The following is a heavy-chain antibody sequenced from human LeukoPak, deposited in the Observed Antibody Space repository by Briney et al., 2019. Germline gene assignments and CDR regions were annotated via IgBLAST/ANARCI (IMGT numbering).Heavy chain of an antibody. CDR1: FTFSIYG. V-gene: IGHV3-30*02. Sequence: GGSLRLSCASTFTFSIYGMHWVRQAPGKGLEWVAFIQYDGTNKYYADTVKGRFTISRDNSRNTLYLQMNSPRAEDTAVYYCARDRTAYSYGSLFDYSGQGTLVTVSS. CDR3: ARDRTAYSYGSLFDY. CDR2: IQYDGTNK. D-gene: IGHD5-12*01. J-gene: IGHJ4*02.